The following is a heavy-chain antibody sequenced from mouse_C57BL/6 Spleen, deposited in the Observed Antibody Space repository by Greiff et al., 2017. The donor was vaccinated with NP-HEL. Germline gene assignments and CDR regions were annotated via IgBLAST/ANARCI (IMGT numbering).Heavy chain of an antibody. CDR1: GYTFTSYW. J-gene: IGHJ2*01. CDR2: IHPNSGST. CDR3: ARPYYGSSEEYYFDY. D-gene: IGHD1-1*01. Sequence: QVQLQQPGAELVKPGASVKLSCKASGYTFTSYWMHWVQQRPGQGLEWIGMIHPNSGSTNYNEKFKSTATLTVDKASSTAYMQISSLTSEDSAVDYCARPYYGSSEEYYFDYWGQGTTLTVSS. V-gene: IGHV1-64*01.